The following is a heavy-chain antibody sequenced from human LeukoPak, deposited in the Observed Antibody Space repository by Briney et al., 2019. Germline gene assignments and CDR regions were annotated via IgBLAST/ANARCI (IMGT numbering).Heavy chain of an antibody. CDR2: IYTSGST. V-gene: IGHV4-61*02. Sequence: SETLSLTCAVSGYSISSGYYWSWIRQPAGKGLEWIGPIYTSGSTNYNPSLKSRVTISVDTSKNQFSLKLSSVTAADTAVYYCARLGSGYEMSEWELNYYYYYYMDVWGRGTTVTVSS. CDR1: GYSISSGYY. CDR3: ARLGSGYEMSEWELNYYYYYYMDV. D-gene: IGHD1-26*01. J-gene: IGHJ6*03.